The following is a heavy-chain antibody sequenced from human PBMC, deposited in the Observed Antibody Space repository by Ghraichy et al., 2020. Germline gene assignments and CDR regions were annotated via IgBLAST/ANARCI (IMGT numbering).Heavy chain of an antibody. D-gene: IGHD4-11*01. Sequence: ASVKVSCKVSGYTLTELSMHWVRQAPGKGLEWMGGFDPEDGETIYAQKFQGRVTMTEDTSTDTAYMELSSLSSEDTAVYYCATAGTTVKSHAFDIWGQGTMVTVSS. V-gene: IGHV1-24*01. CDR3: ATAGTTVKSHAFDI. CDR2: FDPEDGET. CDR1: GYTLTELS. J-gene: IGHJ3*02.